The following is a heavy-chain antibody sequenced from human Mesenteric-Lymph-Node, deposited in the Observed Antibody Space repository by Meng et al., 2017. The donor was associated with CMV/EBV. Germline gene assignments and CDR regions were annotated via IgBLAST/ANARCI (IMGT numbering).Heavy chain of an antibody. Sequence: GGSLRLSCKASGYNFPTHWIAWVRQMPGKGLEWMGIIYPDDANSKYSHSLQGQVTISADKSISTAYLQWSTLKASDTAMYYCARRAFYDGSAFWGQGALVTVSS. CDR2: IYPDDANS. D-gene: IGHD3-22*01. CDR3: ARRAFYDGSAF. CDR1: GYNFPTHW. J-gene: IGHJ4*02. V-gene: IGHV5-51*01.